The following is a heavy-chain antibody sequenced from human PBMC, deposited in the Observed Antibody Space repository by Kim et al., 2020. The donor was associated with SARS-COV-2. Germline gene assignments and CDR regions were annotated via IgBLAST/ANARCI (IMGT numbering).Heavy chain of an antibody. CDR1: GGTFSSYA. Sequence: SVKVSCKASGGTFSSYAISWVRQAPGQGLEWMGGIIPIFGTANYAQKFQGRVTITADESTSTAYMELSSLRSEDTAVYYCARGSYYGDYLRALYGMDVWGQGTTVTVSS. V-gene: IGHV1-69*13. CDR2: IIPIFGTA. D-gene: IGHD4-17*01. CDR3: ARGSYYGDYLRALYGMDV. J-gene: IGHJ6*02.